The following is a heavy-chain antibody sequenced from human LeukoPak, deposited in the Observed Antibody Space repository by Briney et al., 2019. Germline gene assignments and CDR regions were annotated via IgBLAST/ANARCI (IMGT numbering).Heavy chain of an antibody. CDR3: AKNYYDSSGLFDY. J-gene: IGHJ4*02. Sequence: GGSLRLSCAASGFTVSNNDMSWVRQAPGKGLEWVSVIYSGSSTYYADSVKGRFTISRDNAKNSLHLQMNSLRAEDTAVYYCAKNYYDSSGLFDYWGQGTLVIVSS. D-gene: IGHD3-22*01. CDR1: GFTVSNND. CDR2: IYSGSST. V-gene: IGHV3-53*01.